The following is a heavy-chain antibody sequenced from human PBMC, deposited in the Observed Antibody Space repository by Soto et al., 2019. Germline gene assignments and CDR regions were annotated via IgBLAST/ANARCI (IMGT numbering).Heavy chain of an antibody. V-gene: IGHV1-3*01. CDR1: GYTFTTYG. J-gene: IGHJ4*02. CDR3: ARDLGVVVIDY. CDR2: INAGNGDT. Sequence: ASVKVSCKASGYTFTTYGIHWVRQAPGQGLEWMGWINAGNGDTKYSQKFQGRVTITRDKSASTAYMELSSLRSEGTAVYYCARDLGVVVIDYWGQGALVTVSS. D-gene: IGHD3-22*01.